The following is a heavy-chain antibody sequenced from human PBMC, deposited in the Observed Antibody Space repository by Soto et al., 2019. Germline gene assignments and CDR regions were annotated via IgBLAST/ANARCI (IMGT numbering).Heavy chain of an antibody. J-gene: IGHJ4*02. Sequence: PSETLSLTCTVSGDSISSNLHYWGWIRQSPGKGLEWIGSMYFRGSTYYNPSLESRVTIFVDTSKNQFSLKLRSVTAADTAVYFCARHQTTAREDYFDYWGQGTLVTVSS. CDR3: ARHQTTAREDYFDY. D-gene: IGHD4-17*01. CDR1: GDSISSNLHY. V-gene: IGHV4-39*01. CDR2: MYFRGST.